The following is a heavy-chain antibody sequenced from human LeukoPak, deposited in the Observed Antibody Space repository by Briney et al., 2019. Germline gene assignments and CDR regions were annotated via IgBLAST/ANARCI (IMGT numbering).Heavy chain of an antibody. J-gene: IGHJ3*02. CDR3: ARDSPSTPGAFDI. V-gene: IGHV3-48*03. CDR1: GFTFSSYE. Sequence: PGGSLRLSCAASGFTFSSYEMIWVRQAPGKGLEWVSYINTSGDITHYADSVKGRFTISRDNAKNSLYLQMNSLRAEDTALYYCARDSPSTPGAFDIWGQGTMVTVSS. CDR2: INTSGDIT.